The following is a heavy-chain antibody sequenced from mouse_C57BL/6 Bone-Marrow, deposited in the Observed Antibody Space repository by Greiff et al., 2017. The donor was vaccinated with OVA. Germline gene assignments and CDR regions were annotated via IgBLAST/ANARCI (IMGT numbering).Heavy chain of an antibody. Sequence: VKLQQPGAELVMPGASVKLSCKASGYTFTSYWMHWVKQRPGQGLEWIGEIDTSDSYTTYNQKFKGKSTLTVDKSSSTAYMQLSSLTSEDSAVYYCAREDYDSYYAMDYWGQGTSVTVSS. CDR1: GYTFTSYW. J-gene: IGHJ4*01. CDR3: AREDYDSYYAMDY. D-gene: IGHD2-4*01. CDR2: IDTSDSYT. V-gene: IGHV1-69*01.